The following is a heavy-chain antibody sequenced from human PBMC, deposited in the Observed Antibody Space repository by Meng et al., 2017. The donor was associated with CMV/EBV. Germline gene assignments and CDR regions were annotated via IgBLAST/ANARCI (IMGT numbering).Heavy chain of an antibody. D-gene: IGHD6-13*01. CDR1: GGSISSYY. J-gene: IGHJ4*02. CDR3: ARDLRVDSSSYYYFDY. V-gene: IGHV4-59*01. CDR2: IYYSGST. Sequence: SETLSPTCTVSGGSISSYYWSWIRQPPGKGLEWIGYIYYSGSTNYNPSLKSRVTISVDTSKNQFSLKLSSVTAADTAVYYCARDLRVDSSSYYYFDYWGQGTLVTVSS.